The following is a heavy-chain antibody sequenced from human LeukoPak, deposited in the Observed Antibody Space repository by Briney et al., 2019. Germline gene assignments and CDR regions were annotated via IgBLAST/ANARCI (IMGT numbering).Heavy chain of an antibody. CDR3: AKGGRRTTYCGGDCYFYATDY. V-gene: IGHV3-30*18. CDR2: ISYDGSNK. Sequence: GGSLRLSCAASGFTFSSYGMHWVRQAPGKGLEWVAVISYDGSNKYYADSVKGRFTISRDNSKNTLYLQMNSLRAEDTAVYYCAKGGRRTTYCGGDCYFYATDYWGQGTLVTVSS. J-gene: IGHJ4*02. D-gene: IGHD2-21*02. CDR1: GFTFSSYG.